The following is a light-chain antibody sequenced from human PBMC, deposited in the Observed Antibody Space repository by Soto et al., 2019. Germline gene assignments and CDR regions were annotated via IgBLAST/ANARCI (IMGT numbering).Light chain of an antibody. V-gene: IGKV1-17*03. CDR3: LQHNSYPRT. CDR1: QGISNS. Sequence: DLQMTQSPSAMSASVGDSVTITCRASQGISNSLAWFQQKPGKVPQRLIYGASSLQSGVPSRFSGSGSGTEFSLTISSLQPEDFATYYCLQHNSYPRTFGQGTKVEIK. J-gene: IGKJ1*01. CDR2: GAS.